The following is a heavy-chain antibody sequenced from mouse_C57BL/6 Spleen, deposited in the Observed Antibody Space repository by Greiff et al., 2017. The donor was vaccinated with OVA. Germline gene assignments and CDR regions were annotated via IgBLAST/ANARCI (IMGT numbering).Heavy chain of an antibody. CDR3: SRSHYGDDEDFDV. V-gene: IGHV1-55*01. Sequence: VQLQQSGAELVKPGASVKMSCKASGYTFTSYWITWVKQRPGQGLEWIGDIYPGSGSTNYNEKFKSKATLTVDTSSSTAYMQLRSLTSEDSSVYYWSRSHYGDDEDFDVWGTGTTVTVSS. J-gene: IGHJ1*03. D-gene: IGHD2-2*01. CDR1: GYTFTSYW. CDR2: IYPGSGST.